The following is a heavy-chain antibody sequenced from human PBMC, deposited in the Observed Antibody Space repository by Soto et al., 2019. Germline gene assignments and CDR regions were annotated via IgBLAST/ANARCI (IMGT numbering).Heavy chain of an antibody. CDR2: INPSGGST. CDR1: GYTFTSYY. CDR3: AREADSSSWYVARTARFDP. D-gene: IGHD6-13*01. Sequence: ASVKVSCTASGYTFTSYYMHWVRQAPGQGLEWMGIINPSGGSTSYAQKFQGRVTMTRDTSTSTVYMELSSLRSEDTAVYYCAREADSSSWYVARTARFDPWGQGTLVTVSS. V-gene: IGHV1-46*01. J-gene: IGHJ5*02.